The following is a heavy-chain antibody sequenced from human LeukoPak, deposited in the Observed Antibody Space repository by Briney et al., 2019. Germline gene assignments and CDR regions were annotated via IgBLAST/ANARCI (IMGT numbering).Heavy chain of an antibody. CDR2: LSSSGSDT. CDR1: GFSFSEYY. Sequence: AGSLRLSCAASGFSFSEYYMTWIRQAPGKGLEWVSNLSSSGSDTNYADSVRGRFTTSRDNAKKSLYLQMNSLRAEDTAVYYCARHSEGPVDDAFDIWGQGTTVSVSS. D-gene: IGHD2-2*01. V-gene: IGHV3-11*03. CDR3: ARHSEGPVDDAFDI. J-gene: IGHJ3*02.